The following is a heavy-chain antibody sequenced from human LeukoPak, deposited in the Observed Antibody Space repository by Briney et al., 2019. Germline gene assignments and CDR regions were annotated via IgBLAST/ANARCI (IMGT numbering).Heavy chain of an antibody. CDR1: GDSISSRSYY. Sequence: SETLSLTCTVSGDSISSRSYYWGWIRQPPGKGLEWIGSIYYSGITYYNPSLKSRVTITLDTSKNQFSLKLSSVTAADTAVYYCARDRRGYYDSSGYFDYWGQGTLVTVSS. J-gene: IGHJ4*02. CDR3: ARDRRGYYDSSGYFDY. CDR2: IYYSGIT. V-gene: IGHV4-39*07. D-gene: IGHD3-22*01.